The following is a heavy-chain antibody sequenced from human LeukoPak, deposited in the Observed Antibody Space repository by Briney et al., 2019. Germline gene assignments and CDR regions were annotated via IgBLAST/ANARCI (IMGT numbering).Heavy chain of an antibody. J-gene: IGHJ4*02. D-gene: IGHD3-10*01. CDR2: ISWNSGSI. CDR3: AKDTRHYYGSGSYFDY. V-gene: IGHV3-9*01. Sequence: GGSLRLSCAASGFTFEDYAMHWVRQAPGKGLEWVSGISWNSGSIGYADSVKGRFTISRDNAKNSLYLQMNSLRAEDTALYYCAKDTRHYYGSGSYFDYWGQETLVTVSS. CDR1: GFTFEDYA.